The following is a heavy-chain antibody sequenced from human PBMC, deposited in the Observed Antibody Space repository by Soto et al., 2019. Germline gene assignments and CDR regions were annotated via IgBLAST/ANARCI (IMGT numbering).Heavy chain of an antibody. CDR2: IKQDGSEK. CDR1: GFSFSSYW. D-gene: IGHD1-1*01. V-gene: IGHV3-7*01. CDR3: ARGNWNGY. Sequence: GGSLRLSCAASGFSFSSYWMNWVRQAPGKGLEWVANIKQDGSEKYHVDAVKGRFTISRDNAKNSLYLQMNSLRPEDTAVYYCARGNWNGYWGQGTLVTVSS. J-gene: IGHJ4*02.